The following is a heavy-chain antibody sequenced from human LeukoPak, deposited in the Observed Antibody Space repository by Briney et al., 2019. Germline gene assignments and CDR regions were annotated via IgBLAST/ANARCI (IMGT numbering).Heavy chain of an antibody. Sequence: GGSLRLSCAASGFSFSTCAMSWVRQAPGKGLEWVSLISATGGTTYYADSVKGRFTISRDNSKNTLYLQMNSLRAEDTALYYCAKGTGYSYAYSFDYWGQGTLVTVSS. D-gene: IGHD5-18*01. CDR3: AKGTGYSYAYSFDY. CDR1: GFSFSTCA. V-gene: IGHV3-23*01. J-gene: IGHJ4*02. CDR2: ISATGGTT.